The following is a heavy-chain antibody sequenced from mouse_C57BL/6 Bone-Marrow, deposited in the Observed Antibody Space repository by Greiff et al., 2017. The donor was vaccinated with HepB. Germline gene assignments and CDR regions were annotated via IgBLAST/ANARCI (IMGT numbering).Heavy chain of an antibody. CDR2: IDPETGGT. CDR1: GYTFTDYE. V-gene: IGHV1-15*01. CDR3: TRRITTVVEWYFDV. J-gene: IGHJ1*03. Sequence: VQLQQSGAELVRPGASVTLSCKASGYTFTDYEMHWVKQTPVPGLEWIGAIDPETGGTAYNQKFKGKAILTADKSSSTAYMELRILTSEDSAVYYCTRRITTVVEWYFDVWGTGTTVTVSS. D-gene: IGHD1-1*01.